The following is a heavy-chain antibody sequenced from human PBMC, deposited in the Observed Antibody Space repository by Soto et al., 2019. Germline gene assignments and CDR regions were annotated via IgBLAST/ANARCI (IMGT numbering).Heavy chain of an antibody. J-gene: IGHJ3*02. V-gene: IGHV4-34*01. D-gene: IGHD4-4*01. Sequence: QEQLQQWGAGLLKPSETLSLTCAVYGGFVSSGNYYWSWIRQPPGKGLEWIGEMSHSGGTHFDPSLYRQVSIAVVTSNNQFSLKMSSVTAADTALYYCARVERGTTTTVVDAFDIWGPGTMVTVSS. CDR1: GGFVSSGNYY. CDR2: MSHSGGT. CDR3: ARVERGTTTTVVDAFDI.